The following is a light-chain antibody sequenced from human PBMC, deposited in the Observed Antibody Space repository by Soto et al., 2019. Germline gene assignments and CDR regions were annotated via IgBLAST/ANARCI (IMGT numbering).Light chain of an antibody. CDR3: QTYDNAPWT. V-gene: IGKV1-27*01. CDR1: QYIHTH. Sequence: DIQMTQSPSSLSASVGDRVTITCRASQYIHTHLAWYQQKPGNSPKLLVYGASTLHSGVPSRFSASGSGTDFILTISCLQSEDVATYYCQTYDNAPWTFGPGTRV. CDR2: GAS. J-gene: IGKJ1*01.